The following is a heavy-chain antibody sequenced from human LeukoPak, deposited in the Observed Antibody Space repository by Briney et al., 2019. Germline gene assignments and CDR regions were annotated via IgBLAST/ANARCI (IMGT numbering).Heavy chain of an antibody. J-gene: IGHJ6*02. Sequence: ASVKVSCKASAYTFTSYYMHWVRQAPGQGLEWMGIINPSGGSTSYAQKFQGRVTMTRDTSTSTVYMELSSLRSEDTAVYYCARDLSTMVRGVQIYGMDVWGQGTKVTVS. CDR3: ARDLSTMVRGVQIYGMDV. D-gene: IGHD3-10*01. CDR2: INPSGGST. CDR1: AYTFTSYY. V-gene: IGHV1-46*01.